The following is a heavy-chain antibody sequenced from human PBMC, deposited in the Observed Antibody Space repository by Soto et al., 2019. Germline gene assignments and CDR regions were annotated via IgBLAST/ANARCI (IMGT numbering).Heavy chain of an antibody. CDR1: GLTFSSYS. Sequence: EVQLVESGGGLVKPGGSLRLSCAASGLTFSSYSMNWVRQAPGKGLEWVSSISSSSSYIYYADSVKGRFTISRDNAKNSLYLQMNSLRAEDTAVYYCARGITIFGVVIIDYYYYMDVWGKGTTVTVSS. J-gene: IGHJ6*03. CDR3: ARGITIFGVVIIDYYYYMDV. V-gene: IGHV3-21*01. D-gene: IGHD3-3*01. CDR2: ISSSSSYI.